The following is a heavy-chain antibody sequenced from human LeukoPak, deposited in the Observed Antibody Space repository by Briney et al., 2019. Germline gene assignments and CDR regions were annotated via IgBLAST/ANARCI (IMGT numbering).Heavy chain of an antibody. CDR2: IYTSGST. J-gene: IGHJ4*02. Sequence: SETLSLTCTVSGGSISYYWSWIRQPAGKGLEWIGRIYTSGSTNYNPSLKSRVTISVDTSKNQFSLKLSSVTAADTAVYYCARTPPLWFGESWGQGTLVTVYS. D-gene: IGHD3-10*01. CDR3: ARTPPLWFGES. CDR1: GGSISYY. V-gene: IGHV4-4*07.